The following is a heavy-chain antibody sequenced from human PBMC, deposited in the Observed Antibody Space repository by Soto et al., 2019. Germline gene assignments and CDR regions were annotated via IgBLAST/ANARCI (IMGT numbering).Heavy chain of an antibody. CDR3: ARDYYYDSSGYYYSAFDI. J-gene: IGHJ3*02. Sequence: SVKVSCKASGGTFSSYAISWVRQAPGQGLEWMGGIIPIFGTANYAQKFQGRVTITADESTSTAYMELSSLRSEDTAVYYCARDYYYDSSGYYYSAFDIWGQGTMVTVSS. V-gene: IGHV1-69*13. D-gene: IGHD3-22*01. CDR1: GGTFSSYA. CDR2: IIPIFGTA.